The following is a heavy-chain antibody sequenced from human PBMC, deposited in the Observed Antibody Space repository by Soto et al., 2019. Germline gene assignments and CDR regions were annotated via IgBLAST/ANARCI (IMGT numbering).Heavy chain of an antibody. Sequence: QAQLVESGGGVVQPGRSLRLSCAASGFTFSSYGMHWVRQAPGKGLEWVAVISYDGSNKYYADSVKGRFTISRDNSKNTLYLQMNSLTAEDTAVYYCANHPLAPVANNYYYGMDVWGQGTTVTVSS. D-gene: IGHD2-2*01. J-gene: IGHJ6*02. V-gene: IGHV3-30*18. CDR2: ISYDGSNK. CDR3: ANHPLAPVANNYYYGMDV. CDR1: GFTFSSYG.